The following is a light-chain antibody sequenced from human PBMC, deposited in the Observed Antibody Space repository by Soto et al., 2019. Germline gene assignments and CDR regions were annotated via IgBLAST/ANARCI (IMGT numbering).Light chain of an antibody. V-gene: IGKV3-11*01. CDR3: QHRRSWPLT. J-gene: IGKJ4*01. CDR2: DAS. Sequence: EIVLTQSPDTLSLSPGERATLSCWAGQSVNNALAWYQQKPGQAPRLLIYDASNRATGIPARFSGSGSGTDFTLTLSSLEPEDYAVYYCQHRRSWPLTFGGGTKVEIK. CDR1: QSVNNA.